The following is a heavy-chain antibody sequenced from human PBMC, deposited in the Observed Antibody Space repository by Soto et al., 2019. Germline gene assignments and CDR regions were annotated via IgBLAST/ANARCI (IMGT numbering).Heavy chain of an antibody. V-gene: IGHV5-10-1*01. Sequence: GESLKISCKGSGYSFTSYWISWVRQMSGKGLEWMGRIDPSDSYTNYSPSFQGHVTISADKSISTAYLQWSSLKASDTAMYYCARLGKLSTVIIDYYYYGMDVWGQGTTVTVSS. D-gene: IGHD4-4*01. CDR3: ARLGKLSTVIIDYYYYGMDV. J-gene: IGHJ6*02. CDR2: IDPSDSYT. CDR1: GYSFTSYW.